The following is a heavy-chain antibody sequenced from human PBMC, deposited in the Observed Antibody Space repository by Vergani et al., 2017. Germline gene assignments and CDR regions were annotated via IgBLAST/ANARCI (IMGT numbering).Heavy chain of an antibody. J-gene: IGHJ4*02. Sequence: QVQLVESGGGVVQPGRSLRLSCAASGFTFSSYGMHWVRQAPGKGLEWVAVISYDGSNKYYADSVKGRFTISRDNSKNTQYLQMNSLRAEETAVYYCARPRSIFGVVISNPVDYWGQGTLVTVSS. CDR3: ARPRSIFGVVISNPVDY. D-gene: IGHD3-3*01. CDR1: GFTFSSYG. CDR2: ISYDGSNK. V-gene: IGHV3-30*03.